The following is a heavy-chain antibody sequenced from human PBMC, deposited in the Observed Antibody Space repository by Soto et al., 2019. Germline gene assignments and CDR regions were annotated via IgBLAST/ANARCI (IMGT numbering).Heavy chain of an antibody. CDR3: ARRSVGASFDY. Sequence: PHNCSVSDGSISSRSYYWSRNRQPPGKGLEWIGSIYYSGSTYYNPSLKSRVTISVDTSKNQFSLKLSSVTAADTAVYYCARRSVGASFDYWGQGTLVTVSS. D-gene: IGHD1-26*01. V-gene: IGHV4-39*01. CDR1: DGSISSRSYY. CDR2: IYYSGST. J-gene: IGHJ4*02.